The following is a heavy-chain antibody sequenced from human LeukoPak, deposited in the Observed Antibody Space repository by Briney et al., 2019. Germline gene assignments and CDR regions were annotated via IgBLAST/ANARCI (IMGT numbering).Heavy chain of an antibody. CDR2: INPNSGGT. V-gene: IGHV1-2*04. D-gene: IGHD1-20*01. CDR1: GYTFTGYY. Sequence: ASVKVSCKASGYTFTGYYMHWVRQAPGQGLEWMGWINPNSGGTNYAQKFQGWVTMTRDTSISTAYMELSRLRSDDTAVYYCARVRRQMYNWNPEGLDYWGQGTLVTVSS. CDR3: ARVRRQMYNWNPEGLDY. J-gene: IGHJ4*02.